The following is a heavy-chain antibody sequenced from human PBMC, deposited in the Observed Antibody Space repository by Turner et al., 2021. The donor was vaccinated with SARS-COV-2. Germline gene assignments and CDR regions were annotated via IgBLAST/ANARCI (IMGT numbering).Heavy chain of an antibody. V-gene: IGHV1-46*01. Sequence: QVQLVQSGAEVKKPGASVQVSCKASGYTFTNYYIHWVRKAPGQGLEWMGIINPSAGSTSYAQKFQGRVTMTRDTSTSTVYMELSSLRSEDTAVYYCARDVVLVPAASGMDVWGQGTTVTVSS. CDR3: ARDVVLVPAASGMDV. D-gene: IGHD2-2*01. J-gene: IGHJ6*02. CDR2: INPSAGST. CDR1: GYTFTNYY.